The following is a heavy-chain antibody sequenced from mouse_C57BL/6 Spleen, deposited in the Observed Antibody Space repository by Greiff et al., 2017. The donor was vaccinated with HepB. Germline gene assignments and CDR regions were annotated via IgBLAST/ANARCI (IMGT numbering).Heavy chain of an antibody. CDR3: ARGRLGHAMDY. J-gene: IGHJ4*01. V-gene: IGHV2-2*01. CDR1: GFSLTSYG. CDR2: IWSGGST. D-gene: IGHD4-1*01. Sequence: VKLQQSGPGLVQPSQSLSITCTVSGFSLTSYGVHWVRQSPGKGLEWLGVIWSGGSTDYNAAFISRLSISKDNSKSQVFFKMNSLQADDTAIYYCARGRLGHAMDYWGQGTSVTVSS.